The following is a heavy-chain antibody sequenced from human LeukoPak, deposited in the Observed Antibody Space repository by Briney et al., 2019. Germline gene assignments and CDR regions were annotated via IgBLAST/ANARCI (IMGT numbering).Heavy chain of an antibody. Sequence: TGGSLRLSCAASGFTLSSYEMNWVRQAPGKGLEWVSYISSSGSTIYYADSVKGRFTVSRDNAKNSLYLQMNSLRAEDTAVYYCARVPGRSSTSCPSCSYWGQGTLVTVSS. V-gene: IGHV3-48*03. CDR1: GFTLSSYE. CDR2: ISSSGSTI. J-gene: IGHJ4*02. D-gene: IGHD2-2*01. CDR3: ARVPGRSSTSCPSCSY.